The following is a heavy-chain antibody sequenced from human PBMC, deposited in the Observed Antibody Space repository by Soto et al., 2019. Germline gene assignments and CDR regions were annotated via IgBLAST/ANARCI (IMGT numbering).Heavy chain of an antibody. D-gene: IGHD3-22*01. CDR2: IYPRGGTT. J-gene: IGHJ6*02. CDR1: GYNFTSHY. V-gene: IGHV1-46*01. CDR3: ARVGYSSTGTTLHFHGLDV. Sequence: QVQLVQSGAEVKKPGASVKVSCKTSGYNFTSHYMHWVRQAPGQRLESMGIIYPRGGTTIYAQKVQGRVTMTRDTSTHTLYMELSSLRSEDTAIYYCARVGYSSTGTTLHFHGLDVWGQGTTVTVSS.